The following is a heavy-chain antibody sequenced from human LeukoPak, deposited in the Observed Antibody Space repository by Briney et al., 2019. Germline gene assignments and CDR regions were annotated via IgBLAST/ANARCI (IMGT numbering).Heavy chain of an antibody. Sequence: GGSLRLSCAASGFTFSSYEMNWVRQAPGKGLEWVSYISSSGSAIYYADSVKGRSTISRDNAKNSLYLQMNSLRAEDTAVYYCAELGITMIGGVWGKGTTVTISS. D-gene: IGHD3-10*02. CDR2: ISSSGSAI. J-gene: IGHJ6*04. CDR1: GFTFSSYE. CDR3: AELGITMIGGV. V-gene: IGHV3-48*03.